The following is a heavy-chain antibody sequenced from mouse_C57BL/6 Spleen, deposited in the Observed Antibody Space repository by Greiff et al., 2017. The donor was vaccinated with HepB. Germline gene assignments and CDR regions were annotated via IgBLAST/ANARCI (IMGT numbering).Heavy chain of an antibody. D-gene: IGHD1-1*01. CDR1: GYTFTSYD. J-gene: IGHJ1*03. CDR2: IYPRDGST. CDR3: ARGGYYGSERYFDV. V-gene: IGHV1-85*01. Sequence: QVHVKQSGPELVKPGASVKLSCKASGYTFTSYDINWVKQRPGQGLEWIGWIYPRDGSTKYNEKFKGKATLTVDTSSSTAYMELHSLTSEDSAVYLCARGGYYGSERYFDVWGTGTTVTVSS.